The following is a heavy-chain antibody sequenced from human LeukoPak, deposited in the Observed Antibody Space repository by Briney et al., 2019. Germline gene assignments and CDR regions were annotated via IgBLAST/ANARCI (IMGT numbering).Heavy chain of an antibody. CDR3: ARGRQWLSKGYFDY. V-gene: IGHV3-7*05. CDR1: GFTFRNYR. Sequence: GGSLRLSCAASGFTFRNYRMNWVRQAPGKGLEWVTNIKQDGSEEYYVDSVKGRFTISRDNANNSLYLQMDSLRAEDTAVYYCARGRQWLSKGYFDYWGQGTLVTVSS. D-gene: IGHD6-19*01. CDR2: IKQDGSEE. J-gene: IGHJ4*02.